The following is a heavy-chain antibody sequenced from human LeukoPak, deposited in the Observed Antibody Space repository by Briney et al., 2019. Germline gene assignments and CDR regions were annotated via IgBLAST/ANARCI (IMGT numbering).Heavy chain of an antibody. CDR3: AKDQRGMAVAGIGWYFDL. D-gene: IGHD6-19*01. CDR2: IKQDGSEK. V-gene: IGHV3-7*01. J-gene: IGHJ2*01. CDR1: GFAFSNYW. Sequence: GGSLRLSCAASGFAFSNYWMSWVRQAPGKGLEWVANIKQDGSEKFYVDSVKGRFTISRDKSKNTLYLQMNSLRAEDTAVYYCAKDQRGMAVAGIGWYFDLWGRGTLVTVSS.